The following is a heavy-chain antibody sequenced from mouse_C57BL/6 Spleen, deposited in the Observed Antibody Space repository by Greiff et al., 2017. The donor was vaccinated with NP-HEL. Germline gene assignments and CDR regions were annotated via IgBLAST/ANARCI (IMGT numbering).Heavy chain of an antibody. CDR1: GFTFSSYT. CDR3: AREAYYGSSYGY. Sequence: EVQLVESGGGLVKPGGSLKLSCAASGFTFSSYTMSWVRQTPEKRLEWVATISGGGGNTYYPDSVKGRFTISRDNAKNTLYLQMSSLRSEDTALYYCAREAYYGSSYGYWGQGTTLTVSS. CDR2: ISGGGGNT. D-gene: IGHD1-1*01. J-gene: IGHJ2*01. V-gene: IGHV5-9*01.